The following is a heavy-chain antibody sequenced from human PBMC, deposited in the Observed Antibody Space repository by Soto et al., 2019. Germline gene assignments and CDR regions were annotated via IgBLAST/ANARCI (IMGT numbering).Heavy chain of an antibody. CDR3: LSDETQLERRPSYGKDV. D-gene: IGHD1-1*01. CDR2: IWHHGGNK. V-gene: IGHV3-33*01. CDR1: GFTFSHYG. Sequence: QMQLEESGGGVVQPGRSLRLSCVASGFTFSHYGMHWVRQAPGKGLECVAVIWHHGGNKYYADSVKGRVTISRDNARNTLYLQMDSLRGEDTGVYYCLSDETQLERRPSYGKDVWGRGTTVIVSS. J-gene: IGHJ6*02.